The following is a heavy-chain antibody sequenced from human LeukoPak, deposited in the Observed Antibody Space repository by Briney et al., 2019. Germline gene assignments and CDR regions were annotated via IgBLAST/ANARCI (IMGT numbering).Heavy chain of an antibody. J-gene: IGHJ4*02. CDR1: GYTFTSYG. Sequence: ASVKVSCKASGYTFTSYGISWVRQAPGQGLEWMGWISAYNGNTNHAQKLQGRFTMTTDTSTNTVYMELRSLRSDDTAVYYCARIPFPGYYYGSGAIDYWGQGTLVTVSS. D-gene: IGHD3-10*01. CDR2: ISAYNGNT. CDR3: ARIPFPGYYYGSGAIDY. V-gene: IGHV1-18*01.